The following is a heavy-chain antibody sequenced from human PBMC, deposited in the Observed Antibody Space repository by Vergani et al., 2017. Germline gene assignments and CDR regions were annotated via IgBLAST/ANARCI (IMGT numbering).Heavy chain of an antibody. CDR2: ISGSGGST. CDR3: AKDDADSGSYWPEDY. CDR1: GFTFSSYA. D-gene: IGHD1-26*01. Sequence: EVQLLESGGGLVQPGGSLRLSCAASGFTFSSYAMSWVRQAPGKGLEWVSAISGSGGSTYYADSAKGRFTISRDNSKNTLYLQMNSLRAEDTAVYYCAKDDADSGSYWPEDYWGQGTLVTVSS. V-gene: IGHV3-23*01. J-gene: IGHJ4*02.